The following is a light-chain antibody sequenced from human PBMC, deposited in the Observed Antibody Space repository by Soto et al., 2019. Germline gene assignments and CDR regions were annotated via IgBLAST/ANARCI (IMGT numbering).Light chain of an antibody. J-gene: IGKJ2*01. CDR1: QDIGND. CDR2: AAS. Sequence: AIQMTQSPSSLSASVGDRVTITCRASQDIGNDLGWYQQKPGKAPKLLIYAASSLESGVPSRFSGSGSGTDFTLPISSLQPEDFSTYYCLQDYNRPYTFGHGSRLEIK. CDR3: LQDYNRPYT. V-gene: IGKV1-6*01.